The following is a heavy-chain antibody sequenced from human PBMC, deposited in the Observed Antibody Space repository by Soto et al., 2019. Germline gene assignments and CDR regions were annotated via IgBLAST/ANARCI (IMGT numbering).Heavy chain of an antibody. J-gene: IGHJ6*02. CDR2: IYHSGST. CDR1: GGSISSGGYS. CDR3: AGSGYYHNSGMDV. V-gene: IGHV4-30-2*01. Sequence: QLQLQESGSGLVKPSQTLSLTCAVSGGSISSGGYSWSWIRQPPGKGLEWIGYIYHSGSTYYNPSLKSRVTISVHRCMNQFSLTLSSVTAPDTAVYYSAGSGYYHNSGMDVWGQGTTVTVSS. D-gene: IGHD3-22*01.